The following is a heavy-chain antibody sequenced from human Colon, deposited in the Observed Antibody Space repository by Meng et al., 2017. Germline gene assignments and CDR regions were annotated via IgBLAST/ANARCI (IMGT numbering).Heavy chain of an antibody. CDR1: GASLSSSSYY. V-gene: IGHV4-39*07. CDR2: IYFSGTT. D-gene: IGHD1-26*01. Sequence: SETLSLTCTVSGASLSSSSYYWGWIRQPPGKGLEWIGTIYFSGTTYYSPSLKSRVTISLDTSKNQFSLNLSSVTAADTAIYYCARRIYSRPPGDFDSWGQGTLVTVSS. J-gene: IGHJ4*02. CDR3: ARRIYSRPPGDFDS.